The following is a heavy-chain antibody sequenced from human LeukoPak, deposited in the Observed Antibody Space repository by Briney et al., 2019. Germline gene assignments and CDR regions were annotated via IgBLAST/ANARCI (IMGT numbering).Heavy chain of an antibody. D-gene: IGHD6-13*01. J-gene: IGHJ4*02. Sequence: GASVKVSCKASGGTFSSNVISWVRQAPGRGLEWMGRIIPIIGTPDYAQKFQGRVTITADKSTHTAYMELTSLKSDDTAVYYCARAGGSSWYVSLYYWGQGTPVTVSS. CDR1: GGTFSSNV. CDR2: IIPIIGTP. V-gene: IGHV1-69*04. CDR3: ARAGGSSWYVSLYY.